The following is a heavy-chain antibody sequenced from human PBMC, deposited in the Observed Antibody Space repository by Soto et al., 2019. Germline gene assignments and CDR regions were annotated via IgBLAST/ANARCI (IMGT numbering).Heavy chain of an antibody. V-gene: IGHV3-9*01. D-gene: IGHD6-19*01. CDR2: ISWNSGSI. CDR1: GFTFDDYA. Sequence: GGSLRLSCAASGFTFDDYAMHWVRQAPGKGLEWVSGISWNSGSIGYADSVKGRFTISRDNAKNSLYLQMNSLKAEDTAVYYCTTAPYSSGERNYWGQGTLVTVSS. J-gene: IGHJ4*02. CDR3: TTAPYSSGERNY.